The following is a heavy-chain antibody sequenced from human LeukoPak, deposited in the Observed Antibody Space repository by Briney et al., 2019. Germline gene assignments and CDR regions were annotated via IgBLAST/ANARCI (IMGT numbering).Heavy chain of an antibody. CDR3: ARSYDILTGYYFDY. CDR1: GGSISSGRNY. J-gene: IGHJ4*02. V-gene: IGHV4-61*10. D-gene: IGHD3-9*01. CDR2: IYIFSGST. Sequence: PSETLSLTCTVSGGSISSGRNYWTWIRQPAGKGLEWIGRIYIFSGSTNYNPSLKSRVTISVDTSKNQFSLKLSSVTAADTAVYYCARSYDILTGYYFDYWGQGTLVTVSS.